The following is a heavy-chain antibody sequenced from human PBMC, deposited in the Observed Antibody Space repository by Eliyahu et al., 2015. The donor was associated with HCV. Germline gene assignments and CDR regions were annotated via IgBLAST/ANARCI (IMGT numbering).Heavy chain of an antibody. J-gene: IGHJ4*02. Sequence: EVQLVESGGGLVQPGGSLRLSCATSGVTFGVYWXNWVRQAPGKGLEWVALIKQDGSDEIYVDSVKGRFIISRDNVKNLVYLQMNSVRLEDTAMYYCVVGAGWQPDYWGQGTLVTVSS. V-gene: IGHV3-7*03. CDR3: VVGAGWQPDY. D-gene: IGHD3-10*01. CDR2: IKQDGSDE. CDR1: GVTFGVYW.